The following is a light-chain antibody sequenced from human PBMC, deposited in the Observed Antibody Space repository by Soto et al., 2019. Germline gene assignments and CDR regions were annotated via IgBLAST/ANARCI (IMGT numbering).Light chain of an antibody. CDR1: SSNIGSNT. CDR2: SSN. CDR3: AAWDDSLNVVV. J-gene: IGLJ2*01. Sequence: QSALTQPPSASGTPGQRVTISCSGSSSNIGSNTVNWYQQLPGTAPKLLIYSSNQRPSGVPDRFSGSKSGTSASLAMSGLQSEDEADYYCAAWDDSLNVVVFGGGTQLTVL. V-gene: IGLV1-44*01.